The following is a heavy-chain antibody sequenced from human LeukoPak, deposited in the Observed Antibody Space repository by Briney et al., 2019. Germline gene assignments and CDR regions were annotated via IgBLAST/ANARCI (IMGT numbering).Heavy chain of an antibody. V-gene: IGHV4-34*01. CDR1: GGSFSGYY. CDR3: AKSNGSGLIDI. J-gene: IGHJ3*02. D-gene: IGHD3-10*01. CDR2: INHSGST. Sequence: SETLSLTCAVYGGSFSGYYWSWIRQPPGKGRGWSGEINHSGSTNYNPSLRSRVTMSVDTSKNQFSLKLTSVTAADTAVYYCAKSNGSGLIDIWGQGTMVTVSS.